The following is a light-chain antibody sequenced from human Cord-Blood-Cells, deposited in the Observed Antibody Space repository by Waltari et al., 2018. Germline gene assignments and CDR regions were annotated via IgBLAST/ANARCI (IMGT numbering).Light chain of an antibody. CDR3: QQYNSYSIT. V-gene: IGKV1-5*01. J-gene: IGKJ5*01. CDR1: QSISSW. Sequence: DIQMTQSPSTLSASVGDRVTITCRASQSISSWLAWYQQKPGKAPKLLIYDASSLESGVPSRCSGSGSRAVFTLTISSLHPDDFATYCCQQYNSYSITFGQGTRLEIK. CDR2: DAS.